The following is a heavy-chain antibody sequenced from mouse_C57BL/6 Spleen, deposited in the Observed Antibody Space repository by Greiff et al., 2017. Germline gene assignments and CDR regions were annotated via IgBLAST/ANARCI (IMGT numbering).Heavy chain of an antibody. D-gene: IGHD1-1*01. Sequence: QVQLQQPGAELVKPGASVQLSCKASGYTFTSYWMHWVKQRPGQGLEWIGMIHPNSGSTNYNEKFKSKATLTVDKSSSTAYMQLSSLTSEDSAVYYCARPYYYGSSYPVRMDYWGQGTSVTVSS. V-gene: IGHV1-64*01. CDR1: GYTFTSYW. J-gene: IGHJ4*01. CDR2: IHPNSGST. CDR3: ARPYYYGSSYPVRMDY.